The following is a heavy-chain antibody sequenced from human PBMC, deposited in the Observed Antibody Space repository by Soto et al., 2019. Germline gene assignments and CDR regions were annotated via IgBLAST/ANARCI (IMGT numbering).Heavy chain of an antibody. J-gene: IGHJ3*02. CDR3: ASDNYSWNYGPAFDI. CDR1: GGSFSGYY. Sequence: PSETLSLTCAVYGGSFSGYYWSWIRQPPGKGLEWIGEINHSGSTNYNPSLKSRVTISVDTSKNQFSLKLSSVTAADTAVYYCASDNYSWNYGPAFDIWGQGTMVTVSS. D-gene: IGHD1-7*01. CDR2: INHSGST. V-gene: IGHV4-34*01.